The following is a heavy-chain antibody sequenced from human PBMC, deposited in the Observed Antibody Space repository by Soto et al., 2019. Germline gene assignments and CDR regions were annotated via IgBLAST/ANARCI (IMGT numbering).Heavy chain of an antibody. CDR1: GVSINSADSY. CDR3: VRFWPPPYSDALTDYTDAFDY. V-gene: IGHV4-30-4*01. Sequence: SETLSLXCTVSGVSINSADSYWGWNRQPPGEGLEWIGYISYSGTTYYKSSLKSRVTISLHTSENQFSLRLTSVTAADTAVYYCVRFWPPPYSDALTDYTDAFDYWGQGTLVTVS. D-gene: IGHD3-9*01. J-gene: IGHJ4*02. CDR2: ISYSGTT.